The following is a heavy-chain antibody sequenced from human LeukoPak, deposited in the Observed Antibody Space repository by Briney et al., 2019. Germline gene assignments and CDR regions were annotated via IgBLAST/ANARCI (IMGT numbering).Heavy chain of an antibody. CDR3: ASAGSSGSSHY. V-gene: IGHV4-61*01. Sequence: SETLSLTCTVSGGSVSSGSYYWSWIRQPPGKGLEWIGYIYYSGSTDYNPSLKSRVTISVDTPKNQFSLKLSSVTAADTAVYYCASAGSSGSSHYWGQGTLVTVSS. CDR2: IYYSGST. D-gene: IGHD3-10*01. CDR1: GGSVSSGSYY. J-gene: IGHJ4*02.